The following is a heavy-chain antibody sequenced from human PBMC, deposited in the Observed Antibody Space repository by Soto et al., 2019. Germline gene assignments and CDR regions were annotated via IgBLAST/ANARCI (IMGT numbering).Heavy chain of an antibody. CDR3: ARFPTVVVVAATPTGPAFDI. CDR1: GFTFSSYS. J-gene: IGHJ3*02. Sequence: LGGSLRLSCAASGFTFSSYSMNWVRQAPGKGLEWVSSISSSSSYIYYADSVKGRFTISRDNAKNSLYLQMNSLRAEDTAVYYCARFPTVVVVAATPTGPAFDIWGQGTMVTVSS. D-gene: IGHD2-15*01. V-gene: IGHV3-21*01. CDR2: ISSSSSYI.